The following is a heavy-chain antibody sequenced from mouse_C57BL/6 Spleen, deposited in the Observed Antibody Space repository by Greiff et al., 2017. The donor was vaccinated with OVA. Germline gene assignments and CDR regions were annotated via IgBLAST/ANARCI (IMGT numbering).Heavy chain of an antibody. Sequence: QVQLQQPGAELVRPGSSVKLSCKASGYTFTSYWMHWGQQRPVHGLEWIGHLAASDSETHYNQKFKDKATLTVDKSSSTAYMQLSSLTSEDSAVYYCASGGAPYDFDYWGQGTTLTVSS. CDR3: ASGGAPYDFDY. V-gene: IGHV1-52*01. CDR2: LAASDSET. D-gene: IGHD2-14*01. J-gene: IGHJ2*01. CDR1: GYTFTSYW.